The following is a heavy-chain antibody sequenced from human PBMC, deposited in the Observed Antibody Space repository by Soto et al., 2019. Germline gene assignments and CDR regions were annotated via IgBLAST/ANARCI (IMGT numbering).Heavy chain of an antibody. CDR3: ARVPGLGWFDP. Sequence: QVQLQESGPGLVKPSETLSLTCTVSGGSISSYYWSWIRQPPGKGLEWIGYIYYSGSTNYNPSLKRRVTISVDTSKNQFSLKLSSVTAADTAVYYCARVPGLGWFDPWGQGTLATVSS. CDR1: GGSISSYY. V-gene: IGHV4-59*01. D-gene: IGHD3-16*01. CDR2: IYYSGST. J-gene: IGHJ5*02.